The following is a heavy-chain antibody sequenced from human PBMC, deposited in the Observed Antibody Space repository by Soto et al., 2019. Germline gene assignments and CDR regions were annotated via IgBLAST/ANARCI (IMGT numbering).Heavy chain of an antibody. CDR2: ITSSSSYI. Sequence: GGSLRLSCAASGFTFSSHSMNWVRQAPGKGLEWVSSITSSSSYINYADSVKGRFTISRDNAKPSLYLQMNSLRAEDTAVYYCAREPVVSSGWYVDYWGQGTLVTVSS. CDR3: AREPVVSSGWYVDY. J-gene: IGHJ4*02. V-gene: IGHV3-21*01. CDR1: GFTFSSHS. D-gene: IGHD6-19*01.